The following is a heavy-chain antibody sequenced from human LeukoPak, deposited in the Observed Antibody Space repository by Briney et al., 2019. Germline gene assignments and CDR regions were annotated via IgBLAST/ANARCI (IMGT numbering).Heavy chain of an antibody. Sequence: GGSLRLSCAASGLTFSSYSMNWVRQAPGKGLEWVSSISSSSSYIYYADSVKGRFTISRDNAKNSLYLQMNSLRAEDTAVYYCAREYDSSGYYSLDYWGQGTLVTVSS. J-gene: IGHJ4*02. CDR1: GLTFSSYS. CDR3: AREYDSSGYYSLDY. D-gene: IGHD3-22*01. CDR2: ISSSSSYI. V-gene: IGHV3-21*01.